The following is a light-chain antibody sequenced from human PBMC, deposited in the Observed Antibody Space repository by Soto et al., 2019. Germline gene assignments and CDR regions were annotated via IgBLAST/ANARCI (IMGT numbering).Light chain of an antibody. J-gene: IGLJ1*01. CDR2: EVS. V-gene: IGLV2-23*02. Sequence: QSALTQPASVSGSPGQSITISCTGTSNDVWSYNLVSWYQQHPGKAPKLMIYEVSKRPSGVSNRFSGSKSGNTASLTISGLQAEDEADYYCCSYAGSYIYVFGTGTKVTVL. CDR1: SNDVWSYNL. CDR3: CSYAGSYIYV.